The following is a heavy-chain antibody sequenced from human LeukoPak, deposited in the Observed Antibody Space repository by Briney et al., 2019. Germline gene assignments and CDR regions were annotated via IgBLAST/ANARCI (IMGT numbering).Heavy chain of an antibody. Sequence: ASVKVSCKASGYTFTSYGISWVRQAPGQGLEWMGIINPSGGSTSYAQKFQGRVTMTRDTSTSTVYMELSSLRSEDTAVYYCAREGPPGLGAVAFDYWGQGTLVTVSS. CDR3: AREGPPGLGAVAFDY. V-gene: IGHV1-46*01. D-gene: IGHD6-19*01. J-gene: IGHJ4*02. CDR1: GYTFTSYG. CDR2: INPSGGST.